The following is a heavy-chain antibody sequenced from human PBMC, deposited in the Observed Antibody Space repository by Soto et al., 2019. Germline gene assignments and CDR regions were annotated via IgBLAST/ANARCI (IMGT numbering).Heavy chain of an antibody. D-gene: IGHD6-19*01. CDR1: GGSISSYY. CDR2: IYYSGST. CDR3: ARVSPTVAGTSEYFDY. V-gene: IGHV4-59*01. J-gene: IGHJ4*02. Sequence: SETLSLTCTVSGGSISSYYWIWIRQPPGKGLEWIGYIYYSGSTNYNPSLKSRVTISVDTSKNQLSLKLSSVTAADTAVYYCARVSPTVAGTSEYFDYWGQGTLVTAPQ.